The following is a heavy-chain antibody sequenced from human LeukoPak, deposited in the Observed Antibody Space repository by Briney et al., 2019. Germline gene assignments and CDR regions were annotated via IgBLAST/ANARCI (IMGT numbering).Heavy chain of an antibody. V-gene: IGHV3-23*01. J-gene: IGHJ1*01. CDR1: GFTFSSYA. Sequence: PGGSLRLSCAASGFTFSSYAMSWVRQAPGKGLEWVSGITTGGRPYYADSVKGRFTISRDNSKYTVYLQMNGLRAEDTAVYYCVKNGALAVDYFQHWGQGTLVTVSS. CDR2: ITTGGRP. D-gene: IGHD6-19*01. CDR3: VKNGALAVDYFQH.